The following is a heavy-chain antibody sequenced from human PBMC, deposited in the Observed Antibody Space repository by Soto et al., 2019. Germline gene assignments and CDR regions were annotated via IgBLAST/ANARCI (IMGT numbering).Heavy chain of an antibody. J-gene: IGHJ4*02. V-gene: IGHV3-33*01. Sequence: GGSLRLSCAASGFTFSSYGMHWVRQAPGKGLEWVAVIWYDGSNKYYADSVKGRFTISRDNSKNTLYLQMNSLRAEDTAVYYCARVGIVATISYFDYWGQGTLVTVSS. CDR3: ARVGIVATISYFDY. CDR1: GFTFSSYG. CDR2: IWYDGSNK. D-gene: IGHD5-12*01.